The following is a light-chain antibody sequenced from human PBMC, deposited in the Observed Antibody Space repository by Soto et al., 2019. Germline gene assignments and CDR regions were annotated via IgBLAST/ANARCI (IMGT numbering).Light chain of an antibody. V-gene: IGKV3-20*01. CDR1: QSVSSSY. CDR2: GAS. Sequence: EIVLTQSPGTLSLSPGERTTLSRRASQSVSSSYLAWYQQKPGQAPRLLIYGASNRATGIPDRFSGSGSGTDFTLTISRLEPEDFAVYYCQQYSSSPSITFGQGTRLEIK. CDR3: QQYSSSPSIT. J-gene: IGKJ5*01.